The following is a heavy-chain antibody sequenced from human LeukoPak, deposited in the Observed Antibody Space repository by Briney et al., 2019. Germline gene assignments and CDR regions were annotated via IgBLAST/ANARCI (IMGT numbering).Heavy chain of an antibody. V-gene: IGHV3-74*01. J-gene: IGHJ4*02. Sequence: PGGSLRLSCAASGFTFSNYWMGWVRQAPGKGLVWVSRINGDGGSRNYADSVKGRFTISRDNAKNTLYLQMSSLRVEDTAVYYCASASSHRTAAGGDYWGQGTLVTVST. CDR3: ASASSHRTAAGGDY. D-gene: IGHD6-13*01. CDR2: INGDGGSR. CDR1: GFTFSNYW.